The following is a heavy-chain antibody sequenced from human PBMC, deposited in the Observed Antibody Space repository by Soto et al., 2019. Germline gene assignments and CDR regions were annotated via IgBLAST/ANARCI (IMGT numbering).Heavy chain of an antibody. CDR3: ARTPVFGVVIIGHYYYYGMDA. CDR2: INPNSGGT. J-gene: IGHJ6*02. CDR1: GYTFTGYY. D-gene: IGHD3-3*01. Sequence: ASVKVSCKASGYTFTGYYMHWVRQAPGQGLEWMGWINPNSGGTNYAQKFQGRVTMTRDTSISTAYMELSRLRSDDTAVYYCARTPVFGVVIIGHYYYYGMDAWGQGTTVTVSS. V-gene: IGHV1-2*02.